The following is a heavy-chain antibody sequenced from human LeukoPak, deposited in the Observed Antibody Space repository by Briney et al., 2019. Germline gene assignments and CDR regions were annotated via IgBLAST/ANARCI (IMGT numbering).Heavy chain of an antibody. Sequence: SETLSLTCPVSGGSISSYYWSWNRQPAGKGLEWIGRIYTSGSTNYNPSLKSRVTMSVDTSKNQFSLKLSSVTAADTAVYYCARDRGIVVVPAEPHWFDPWGQGTLVTVSS. V-gene: IGHV4-4*07. J-gene: IGHJ5*02. CDR1: GGSISSYY. CDR3: ARDRGIVVVPAEPHWFDP. CDR2: IYTSGST. D-gene: IGHD2-2*01.